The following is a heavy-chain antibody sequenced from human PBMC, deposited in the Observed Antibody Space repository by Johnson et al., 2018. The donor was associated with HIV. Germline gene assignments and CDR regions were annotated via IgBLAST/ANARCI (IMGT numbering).Heavy chain of an antibody. CDR2: ISYDGSNK. V-gene: IGHV3-30-3*01. D-gene: IGHD4-23*01. J-gene: IGHJ3*02. CDR3: TTPGGTRGVFAFDI. Sequence: QVQLVESGGGVVQPGRSLRLSCAAYGFTFSSYAMHWVRQAPGKGLEWVAVISYDGSNKYYADSVKGRFTISRDNSKNTLYLQMNSLKTEDTAVYYCTTPGGTRGVFAFDIWGQGTMVTISS. CDR1: GFTFSSYA.